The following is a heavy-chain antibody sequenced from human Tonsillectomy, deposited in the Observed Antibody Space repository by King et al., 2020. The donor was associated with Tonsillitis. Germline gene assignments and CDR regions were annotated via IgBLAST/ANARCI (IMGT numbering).Heavy chain of an antibody. Sequence: VQLVESGGGLVQPGGSLRLSCAASGFTVSNNYMSWVRQAPGKGLEWVSLIYSGGSTYYADSVKGRFTVSRDNSKNTLYLQMNSLRAEDTAVYYCARDTLITFTERAFDIWCQGTMVTVSS. J-gene: IGHJ3*02. V-gene: IGHV3-66*01. CDR1: GFTVSNNY. CDR3: ARDTLITFTERAFDI. D-gene: IGHD3-16*01. CDR2: IYSGGST.